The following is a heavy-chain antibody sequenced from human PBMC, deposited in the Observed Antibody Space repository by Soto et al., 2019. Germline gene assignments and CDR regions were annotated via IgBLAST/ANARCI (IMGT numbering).Heavy chain of an antibody. CDR1: GFTFSSYG. Sequence: QVQLVESGGGVVQPGRSLRLSCAASGFTFSSYGMHWVRQAPGKGLEWVAVISYDGSNKYYADSVKGRFTISRDNSKNTLYLQMNRLRAEDTAVYYCATALGRRSGWYGGYFDYWGQGTLVTVSS. D-gene: IGHD6-19*01. CDR2: ISYDGSNK. CDR3: ATALGRRSGWYGGYFDY. V-gene: IGHV3-30*03. J-gene: IGHJ4*02.